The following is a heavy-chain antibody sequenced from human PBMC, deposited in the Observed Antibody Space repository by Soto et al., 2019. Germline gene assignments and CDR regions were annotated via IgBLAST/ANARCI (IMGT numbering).Heavy chain of an antibody. CDR1: GGTFSRYA. Sequence: QVQLVQSGAEVKKPGSSVKVSCKASGGTFSRYAISWVRQAPGQGLEWMGGIIPIFCTANYAQKFQGRVTITGDKSTSTAYMELSSLRSEDTAVYDWASEGKQLVPLHTISRNTCYSYGMDVWGQGTTVTVSS. CDR3: ASEGKQLVPLHTISRNTCYSYGMDV. J-gene: IGHJ6*02. CDR2: IIPIFCTA. D-gene: IGHD6-6*01. V-gene: IGHV1-69*06.